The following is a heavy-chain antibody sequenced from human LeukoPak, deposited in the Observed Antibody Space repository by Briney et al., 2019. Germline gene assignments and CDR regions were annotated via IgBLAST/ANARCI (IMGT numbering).Heavy chain of an antibody. J-gene: IGHJ4*02. CDR1: GDSISSSSYY. CDR3: ARETHSSSWSFDY. CDR2: IYYSGST. D-gene: IGHD6-13*01. V-gene: IGHV4-39*07. Sequence: SETLSLTCTVSGDSISSSSYYWGWIRQPPGKGLEWIGSIYYSGSTYYNPSLKSRVTISVDTSKNQFSLKLSSVTAADTAVYYCARETHSSSWSFDYWGQGTLVTVSS.